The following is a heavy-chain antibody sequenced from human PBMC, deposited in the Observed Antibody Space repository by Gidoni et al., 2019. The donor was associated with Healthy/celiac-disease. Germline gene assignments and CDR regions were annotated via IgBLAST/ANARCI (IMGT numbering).Heavy chain of an antibody. J-gene: IGHJ6*02. D-gene: IGHD5-18*01. CDR1: GFTFSTAW. CDR3: TTDVDTAMAIYGMDV. Sequence: EVQLVESGGGLVKPGGSLRLSCAASGFTFSTAWMSWVRQAPGKGLEWVGRIKSKTDGGTTDYAAPVKGRFTISRDDSKNTLYLQMNSLKTEDTAVYYCTTDVDTAMAIYGMDVWGQGTTVTVSS. V-gene: IGHV3-15*01. CDR2: IKSKTDGGTT.